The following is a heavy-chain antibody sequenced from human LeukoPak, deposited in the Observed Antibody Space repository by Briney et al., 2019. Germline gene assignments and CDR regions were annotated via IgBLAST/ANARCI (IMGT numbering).Heavy chain of an antibody. CDR2: IYYSGST. J-gene: IGHJ4*02. V-gene: IGHV4-39*07. Sequence: PSETLSLTCTVSGGSISSSSYYWGWIRQPPGKGLEWIGSIYYSGSTYYNPSLKSRVTISVDTSKNQFSLKLSSVTAADTAVYYCARWVVVAANFDYWGQGTLVTVSS. D-gene: IGHD2-15*01. CDR1: GGSISSSSYY. CDR3: ARWVVVAANFDY.